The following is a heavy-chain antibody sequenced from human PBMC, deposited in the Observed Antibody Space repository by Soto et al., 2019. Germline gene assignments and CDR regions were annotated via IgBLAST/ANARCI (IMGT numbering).Heavy chain of an antibody. CDR3: ARSQNNWNDGGPFSY. V-gene: IGHV1-3*01. J-gene: IGHJ4*02. CDR2: INAGNGNT. D-gene: IGHD1-20*01. Sequence: ASVKVSCKASGYTFTSYAMHWVRQAPGQRLEWMGWINAGNGNTKYSQKFQGRVTITRDTSASTAYMELSSLRSEDTAVYYCARSQNNWNDGGPFSYWGQGTLVTVSS. CDR1: GYTFTSYA.